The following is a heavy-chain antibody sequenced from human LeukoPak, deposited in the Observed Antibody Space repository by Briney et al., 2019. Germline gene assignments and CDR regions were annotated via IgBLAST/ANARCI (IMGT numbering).Heavy chain of an antibody. CDR3: ARDWVYKIDY. Sequence: GGSLRLSCAASGFTFSSYAMSWVRRTPGKGLVWVSRISHDGIISYADSVKGRFTISRDNAKNTLILQMNSLRVEDTAVYYCARDWVYKIDYWGRGTLVTVSS. CDR2: ISHDGII. D-gene: IGHD5-24*01. V-gene: IGHV3-74*01. J-gene: IGHJ4*02. CDR1: GFTFSSYA.